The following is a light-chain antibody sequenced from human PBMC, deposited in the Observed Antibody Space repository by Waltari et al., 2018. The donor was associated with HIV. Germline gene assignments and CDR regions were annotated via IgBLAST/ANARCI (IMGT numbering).Light chain of an antibody. Sequence: QSALTQPRSVSGSPGQSVTISCTGTSSDVGDYNSVSWYQQHPGKDPKLMIYDVSKWPSGVPDRFSGSKSGNTASLTISGLQAEDEADYYCCSYAGTYTYVFGTGTKVTVL. V-gene: IGLV2-11*01. CDR3: CSYAGTYTYV. CDR2: DVS. CDR1: SSDVGDYNS. J-gene: IGLJ1*01.